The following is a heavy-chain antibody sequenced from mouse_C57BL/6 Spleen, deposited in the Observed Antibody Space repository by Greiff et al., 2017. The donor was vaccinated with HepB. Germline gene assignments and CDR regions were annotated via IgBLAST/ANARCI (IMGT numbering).Heavy chain of an antibody. CDR3: AVDSNSAWFAY. CDR2: INPNYGTT. V-gene: IGHV1-39*01. CDR1: GYSFTDYN. Sequence: EVQLQQSGPELVKPGASVKISCKAFGYSFTDYNMNWVKQSNGKSLGWIGVINPNYGTTSYNQKFKGKATLTVDHSSSTAYMQLNSLTSEDSAVYYSAVDSNSAWFAYWGQGTLVTVSA. D-gene: IGHD4-1*01. J-gene: IGHJ3*01.